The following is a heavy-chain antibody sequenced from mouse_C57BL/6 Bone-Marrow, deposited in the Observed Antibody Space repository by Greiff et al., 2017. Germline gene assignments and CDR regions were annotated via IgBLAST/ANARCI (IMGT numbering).Heavy chain of an antibody. Sequence: QVQLKQPGAELVKPGASVKLSCKASGYTFTSYWMHWVKQRPGQGLEWIGMIHPNSGSTNYNEKFKSKATMTVDKSSSTAYMQLSSRTSEDSAVYYCARRDGYDTPFAYWGQGTLVTVSA. J-gene: IGHJ3*01. CDR1: GYTFTSYW. CDR2: IHPNSGST. CDR3: ARRDGYDTPFAY. V-gene: IGHV1-64*01. D-gene: IGHD2-2*01.